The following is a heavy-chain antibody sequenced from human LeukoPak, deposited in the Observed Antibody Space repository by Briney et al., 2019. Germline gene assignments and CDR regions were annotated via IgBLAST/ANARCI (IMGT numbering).Heavy chain of an antibody. D-gene: IGHD6-19*01. CDR3: ARDGAWGSGWYGGLYNWFDP. V-gene: IGHV1-46*01. J-gene: IGHJ5*02. CDR2: INPSGGST. Sequence: GASVKVSCKASGYTFTSYYMHWVRQASGQGLEWMGIINPSGGSTSYAQKFQGRVTMTRDTSTSTVYMELSSLRSEDTAVYYCARDGAWGSGWYGGLYNWFDPWGQGTLVTVSS. CDR1: GYTFTSYY.